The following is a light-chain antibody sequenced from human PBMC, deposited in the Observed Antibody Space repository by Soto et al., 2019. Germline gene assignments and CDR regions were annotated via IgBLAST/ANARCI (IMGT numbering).Light chain of an antibody. V-gene: IGKV1-39*01. CDR2: AAS. Sequence: DIQXTQSPXXXXXXXGDRVXXTXRASQSISSYLNWYQQKPGKAPKLLIYAASSLQSGVPSRFSGSGSGTDFTLTISSLQPEDFATYYCQQSYSTLWTFGQGT. J-gene: IGKJ1*01. CDR3: QQSYSTLWT. CDR1: QSISSY.